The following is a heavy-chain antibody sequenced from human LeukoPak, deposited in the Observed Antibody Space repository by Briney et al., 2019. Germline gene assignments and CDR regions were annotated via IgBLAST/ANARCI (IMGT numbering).Heavy chain of an antibody. CDR3: AKAPGQKWPLYHY. CDR2: ISGSGGST. Sequence: GGSLRLSCAASGFTFSDYYMSWIRQAPGKGLEWVSAISGSGGSTYYADSVKGRFTISRDNSENTLYLQMNSLRAEDTAVYYCAKAPGQKWPLYHYWGQGTLVTVSS. V-gene: IGHV3-23*01. CDR1: GFTFSDYY. D-gene: IGHD5-12*01. J-gene: IGHJ4*02.